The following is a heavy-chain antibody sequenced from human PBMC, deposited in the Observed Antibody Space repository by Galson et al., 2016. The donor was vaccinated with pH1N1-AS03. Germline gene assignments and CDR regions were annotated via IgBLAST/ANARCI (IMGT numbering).Heavy chain of an antibody. CDR2: VSHNSGRT. V-gene: IGHV4-4*09. CDR1: GGSISGYY. J-gene: IGHJ5*02. CDR3: ASRGPESYYGSVIRKYKVGWFDP. D-gene: IGHD3-10*01. Sequence: SETLSLTCLVSGGSISGYYWCWIRQPPGKGPEWIGCVSHNSGRTNYNPSLKSRVTITTETSKNQFSLKLTSVTAADTAVYYCASRGPESYYGSVIRKYKVGWFDPWGQGTLVTVAS.